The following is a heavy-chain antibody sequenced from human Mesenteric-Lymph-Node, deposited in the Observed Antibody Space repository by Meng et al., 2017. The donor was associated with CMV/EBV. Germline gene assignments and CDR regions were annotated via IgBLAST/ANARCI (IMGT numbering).Heavy chain of an antibody. Sequence: GESLKTSCVASGFTFSNYTMCWVRQAPGKGLEWVSGTSGNSGSTYYADSVKGRFTISRDNAKNTLFLEMNSLRGEDTAVYYCAKDRDHQLMSYLDHWGQGTLVTVSS. CDR1: GFTFSNYT. D-gene: IGHD2-2*01. V-gene: IGHV3-23*01. J-gene: IGHJ4*02. CDR3: AKDRDHQLMSYLDH. CDR2: TSGNSGST.